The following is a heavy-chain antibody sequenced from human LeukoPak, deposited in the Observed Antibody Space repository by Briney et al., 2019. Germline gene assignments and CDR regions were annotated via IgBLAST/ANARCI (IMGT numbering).Heavy chain of an antibody. J-gene: IGHJ4*02. D-gene: IGHD5-12*01. CDR3: ARGGYSGYIPY. V-gene: IGHV3-11*04. CDR1: GFTFSDYY. Sequence: GGSLRLSCAASGFTFSDYYVSWIRQAPGKGLEWVSYITNSGSTIYYADSVKGRFTISRDNAKNSLYLQMNSLRAEDTAVYYCARGGYSGYIPYWGQGTLVTVSS. CDR2: ITNSGSTI.